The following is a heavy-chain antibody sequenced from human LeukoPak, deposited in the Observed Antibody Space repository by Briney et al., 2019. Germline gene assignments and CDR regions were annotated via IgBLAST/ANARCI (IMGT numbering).Heavy chain of an antibody. Sequence: SETLSLTCTVSGGSISSYYWSWIRQPAGKGLEWIGRIYTSGSTNYNPSLKSRVTISVDKPKNQFSLKLSSVTAADTAVYYCARESYYYDSSGYPYWYFDLWGRGTLVTVSS. V-gene: IGHV4-4*07. CDR2: IYTSGST. J-gene: IGHJ2*01. CDR1: GGSISSYY. D-gene: IGHD3-22*01. CDR3: ARESYYYDSSGYPYWYFDL.